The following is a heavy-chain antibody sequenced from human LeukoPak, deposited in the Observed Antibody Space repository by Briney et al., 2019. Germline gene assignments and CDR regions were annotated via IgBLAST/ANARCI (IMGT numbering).Heavy chain of an antibody. J-gene: IGHJ4*02. CDR2: IYSGGTT. V-gene: IGHV3-53*01. CDR1: GFTVSDNY. CDR3: ARDASYDSSGYYNY. Sequence: GGSLRLSCAASGFTVSDNYMNWVRQAPGKGLEWVSIIYSGGTTYYADSVKGRFTISRDNSKNTLYLQMNSLRAEDTAVYYCARDASYDSSGYYNYWGQGTLVTVSS. D-gene: IGHD3-22*01.